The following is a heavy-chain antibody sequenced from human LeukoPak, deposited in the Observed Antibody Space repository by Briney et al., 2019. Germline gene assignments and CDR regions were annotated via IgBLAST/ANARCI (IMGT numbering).Heavy chain of an antibody. Sequence: SETLSLTCTVSGGSISSYYWSWIRQPPGKGLEWIAYISEIGSINYNPSLKSRVTISLDTSNTQFSLKLSSVTAADTAVYYCEGHRPRSTFAYWGQGTLVTVSS. V-gene: IGHV4-59*08. CDR3: EGHRPRSTFAY. CDR2: ISEIGSI. D-gene: IGHD2-2*01. CDR1: GGSISSYY. J-gene: IGHJ4*02.